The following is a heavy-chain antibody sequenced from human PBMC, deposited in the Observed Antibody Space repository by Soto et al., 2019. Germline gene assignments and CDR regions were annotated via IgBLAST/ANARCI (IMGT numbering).Heavy chain of an antibody. J-gene: IGHJ5*02. D-gene: IGHD6-13*01. CDR2: IIPIFGTA. Sequence: ASVKVSCKASGGTFSSYAISWVRQAPGQGLEWMGGIIPIFGTANYAQKFQGRVTITADESTSTAYMELSSLRSEDTAVYYCAREGVAVLAAADTGENWFDPWGQGTLVTVSS. CDR3: AREGVAVLAAADTGENWFDP. V-gene: IGHV1-69*13. CDR1: GGTFSSYA.